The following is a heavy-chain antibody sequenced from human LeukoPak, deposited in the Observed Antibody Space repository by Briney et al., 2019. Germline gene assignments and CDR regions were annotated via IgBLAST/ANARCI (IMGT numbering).Heavy chain of an antibody. CDR2: IGASDGYT. D-gene: IGHD2-15*01. Sequence: GGSLRLSCAASGFTFSSYGMSWVRQAPEKGLEWVSAIGASDGYTYHADSVKGRFTMSRDISRNTVYLQMNSLRVDDTAVYFCARAPVVSCRGAFCYPLDYWGHGILITVSS. J-gene: IGHJ4*01. CDR3: ARAPVVSCRGAFCYPLDY. V-gene: IGHV3-23*01. CDR1: GFTFSSYG.